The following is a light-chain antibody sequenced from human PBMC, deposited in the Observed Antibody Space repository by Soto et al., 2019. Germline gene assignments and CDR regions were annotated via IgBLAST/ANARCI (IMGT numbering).Light chain of an antibody. CDR3: QQSYSTPRT. Sequence: DIQMTQSPSSLSASVGDRVTITCRASQSISSYLNWYQQKPGKAPKLLIYAASSLQSGVPSRFSGSGSGTDFTLTISSLQPEDFATYYCQQSYSTPRTFGQGTMLESK. CDR2: AAS. CDR1: QSISSY. J-gene: IGKJ2*01. V-gene: IGKV1-39*01.